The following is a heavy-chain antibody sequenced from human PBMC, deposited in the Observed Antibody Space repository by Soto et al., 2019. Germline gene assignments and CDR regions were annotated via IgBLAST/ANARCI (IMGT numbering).Heavy chain of an antibody. CDR1: GFTFSSYG. V-gene: IGHV3-30*18. J-gene: IGHJ5*02. D-gene: IGHD2-21*01. CDR3: AKDLVGMNWFDP. Sequence: PGGSLRLSCAASGFTFSSYGMHWVRQAPGKGLEWVAVISYDGSNKYYADSVKGRFTISRDNSKNTLYLQMNSLRAEDTAVYYCAKDLVGMNWFDPWGQGTLVTVSS. CDR2: ISYDGSNK.